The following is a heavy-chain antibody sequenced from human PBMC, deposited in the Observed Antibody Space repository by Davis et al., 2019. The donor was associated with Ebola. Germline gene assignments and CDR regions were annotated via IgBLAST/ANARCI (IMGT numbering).Heavy chain of an antibody. CDR3: ARGEDNFGWSNGWWFDS. Sequence: GESLKISCKGSGYDFTSSWIAWVRLMPGKRLEWMGIIFPRDSDTRYSPSFQGQVTISVDKSITTAYLHWGSLKASDNAIYYCARGEDNFGWSNGWWFDSWGQGTRVTVSS. CDR2: IFPRDSDT. J-gene: IGHJ5*01. D-gene: IGHD6-19*01. CDR1: GYDFTSSW. V-gene: IGHV5-51*01.